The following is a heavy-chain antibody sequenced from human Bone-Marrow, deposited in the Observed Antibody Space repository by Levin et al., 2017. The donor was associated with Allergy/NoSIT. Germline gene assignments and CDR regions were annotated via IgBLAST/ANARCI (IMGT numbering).Heavy chain of an antibody. CDR1: GGSISPYY. V-gene: IGHV4-59*01. D-gene: IGHD6-13*01. CDR3: ARENLAAAGTTFDY. CDR2: IYYSGST. Sequence: SETLSLTCTVSGGSISPYYWSWIRQPPGKGLEWIGYIYYSGSTDYNPSLKSRVTISVDTSQNQFSLKLNSVTAADTAVYYCARENLAAAGTTFDYWGQGTLVTVSS. J-gene: IGHJ4*02.